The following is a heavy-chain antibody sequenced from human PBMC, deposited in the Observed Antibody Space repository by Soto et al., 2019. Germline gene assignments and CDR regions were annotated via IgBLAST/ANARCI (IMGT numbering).Heavy chain of an antibody. V-gene: IGHV3-30*18. Sequence: GGSLRLSCAASGFTFSSYGMHWVRQAPGKGLEWVAVISYDGSNKYYADSVKGRFTISRDNSKNTLYLQMNSLRAEDTAVYYCAKEGIAVAGAEYFQHWGQGTLVTVSS. CDR3: AKEGIAVAGAEYFQH. J-gene: IGHJ1*01. CDR1: GFTFSSYG. CDR2: ISYDGSNK. D-gene: IGHD6-19*01.